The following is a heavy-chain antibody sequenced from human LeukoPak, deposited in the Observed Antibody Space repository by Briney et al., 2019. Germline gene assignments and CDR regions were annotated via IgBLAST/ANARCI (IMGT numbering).Heavy chain of an antibody. CDR1: GYSFTSYW. V-gene: IGHV5-51*01. Sequence: GESLKISCKGSGYSFTSYWIGWVRQMPGKGLGWMGIIYPGDSDTRYSPSFQGQVTISADKSISTAYLQWSSLKASDTAMYYCARQDYYDSSGYGAFDIWGQGTMVTVSS. J-gene: IGHJ3*02. D-gene: IGHD3-22*01. CDR2: IYPGDSDT. CDR3: ARQDYYDSSGYGAFDI.